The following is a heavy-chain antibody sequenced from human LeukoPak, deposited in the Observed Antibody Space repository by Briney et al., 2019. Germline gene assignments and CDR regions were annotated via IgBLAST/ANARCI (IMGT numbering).Heavy chain of an antibody. V-gene: IGHV5-51*01. Sequence: GESLKISCKGSGYSFSTYWIGWVRQMPGKGLGLMGIIYPGDSDTRYSPSFQGQVTISADKSISTAYLQWSSLKASDTAIYYCARRAYGDYIDYFDSWGQGTLVTVSS. J-gene: IGHJ4*02. CDR1: GYSFSTYW. D-gene: IGHD4-17*01. CDR3: ARRAYGDYIDYFDS. CDR2: IYPGDSDT.